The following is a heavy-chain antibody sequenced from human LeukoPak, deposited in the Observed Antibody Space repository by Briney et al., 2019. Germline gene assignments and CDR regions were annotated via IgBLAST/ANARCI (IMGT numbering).Heavy chain of an antibody. CDR1: GGSLSGYY. J-gene: IGHJ4*02. D-gene: IGHD2-2*02. Sequence: KPSETLSLTCAVYGGSLSGYYWSWTRQPPGKGLEWIGEIYHSGSTNYKPSLKSRVTMSVDTSKNQFSLKLSSVTAADTAVYYCARGGASAYCSSTSCYTGVELDYWGQGTLATVYS. CDR2: IYHSGST. V-gene: IGHV4-34*01. CDR3: ARGGASAYCSSTSCYTGVELDY.